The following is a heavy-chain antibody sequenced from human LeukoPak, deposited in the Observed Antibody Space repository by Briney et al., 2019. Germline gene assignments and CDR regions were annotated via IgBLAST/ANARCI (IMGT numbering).Heavy chain of an antibody. CDR2: INHSGST. J-gene: IGHJ6*02. CDR3: ARVKEGATFYYYAMDV. V-gene: IGHV4-34*01. Sequence: SETLSLTCAVYGGSFSGYYWSWLRQPPGKGLEWIGEINHSGSTNNNLSLKTRVTISVDTSKKQFSLNLSSVTAADTAAYYCARVKEGATFYYYAMDVWGQGTTVTVSS. D-gene: IGHD1-26*01. CDR1: GGSFSGYY.